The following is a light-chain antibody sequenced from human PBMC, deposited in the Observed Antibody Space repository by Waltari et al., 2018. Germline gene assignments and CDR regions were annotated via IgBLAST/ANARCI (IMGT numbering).Light chain of an antibody. CDR2: GAS. J-gene: IGKJ2*01. Sequence: EIVMTQSPATLSVSPGERATLSCRASQTVRSNLAWYKQKPGQAPRLLLYGASTRATGIPARFSGSGSGTEFTLTISSLQSEDFAVYYCQQYNNWPPRFGQGTTLEIK. CDR1: QTVRSN. V-gene: IGKV3-15*01. CDR3: QQYNNWPPR.